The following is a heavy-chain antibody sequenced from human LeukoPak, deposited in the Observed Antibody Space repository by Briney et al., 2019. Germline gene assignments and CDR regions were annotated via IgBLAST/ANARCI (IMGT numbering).Heavy chain of an antibody. CDR3: ARMEYYFDH. J-gene: IGHJ4*02. D-gene: IGHD3-3*01. CDR1: SGSISSYY. CDR2: IYYSGSS. Sequence: SETLSLTCTVSSGSISSYYWSWLRQPPAKGLEWIGYIYYSGSSNYNPSLKSRVTMSVDMSKKEFSLRVSSVTAADTAVYYCARMEYYFDHWGQGTLVTVSS. V-gene: IGHV4-59*01.